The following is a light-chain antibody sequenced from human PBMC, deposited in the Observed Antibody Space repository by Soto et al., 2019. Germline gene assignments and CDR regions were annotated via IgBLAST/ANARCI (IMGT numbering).Light chain of an antibody. CDR2: GVS. V-gene: IGKV3-15*01. Sequence: EIVMTQSPATLSVSPGERATLSCRASQSFDSNLAWYQQKPGQAPRLLIFGVSTRASGVPARFSGSGSGTEFTLTISSLQSEDFAVYYCQQYNDWPSMYTFGQGTKLEMK. CDR1: QSFDSN. J-gene: IGKJ2*01. CDR3: QQYNDWPSMYT.